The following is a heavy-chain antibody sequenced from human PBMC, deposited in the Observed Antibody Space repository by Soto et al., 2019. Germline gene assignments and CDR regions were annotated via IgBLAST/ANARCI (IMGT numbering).Heavy chain of an antibody. CDR3: ARNVNEYGGYLYFDY. CDR1: GLTFSSYA. Sequence: QVQLVESGGGVVQPGRYLRLSCPASGLTFSSYAMHWLRQGPGQGLERVEVTSYDASNKDYADSVKGRFTISRDNSKNTLYMQMNSLRAADTAVYYCARNVNEYGGYLYFDYWGQGTLVTVSS. D-gene: IGHD4-17*01. CDR2: TSYDASNK. J-gene: IGHJ4*02. V-gene: IGHV3-30-3*01.